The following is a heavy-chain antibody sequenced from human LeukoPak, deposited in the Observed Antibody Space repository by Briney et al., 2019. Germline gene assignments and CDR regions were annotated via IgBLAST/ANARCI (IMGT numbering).Heavy chain of an antibody. CDR2: ISGSGGST. V-gene: IGHV3-23*01. D-gene: IGHD3-22*01. CDR3: ATRDYYDSSGYPDAFDI. Sequence: GGTLRLSCAASGFTFSSYGMSWVRQAPGKGLEWVSAISGSGGSTYYADSVKGRFTISRDNSKNTVYLQMNSLRAEDTAVYYCATRDYYDSSGYPDAFDIWGQGTMVTVYS. CDR1: GFTFSSYG. J-gene: IGHJ3*02.